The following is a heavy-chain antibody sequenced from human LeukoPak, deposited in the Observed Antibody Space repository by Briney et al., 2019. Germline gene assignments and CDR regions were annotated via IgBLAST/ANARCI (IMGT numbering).Heavy chain of an antibody. CDR2: ISWNSGSI. D-gene: IGHD4-23*01. CDR3: ARDLSAVINPTFDS. V-gene: IGHV3-9*01. CDR1: GFTFDDYA. J-gene: IGHJ4*02. Sequence: SLRLSCAASGFTFDDYAMHWVRQAPGKGLEWVSGISWNSGSIGYADSVRGRFTISRDNANNSLYLQMNSLRPEDTALYYCARDLSAVINPTFDSWGQGTLVTVSS.